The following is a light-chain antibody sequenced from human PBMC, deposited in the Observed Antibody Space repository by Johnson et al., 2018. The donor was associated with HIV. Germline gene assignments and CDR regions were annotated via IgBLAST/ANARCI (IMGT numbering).Light chain of an antibody. CDR3: GTWDSRLGAFV. CDR1: SSNIGNNY. J-gene: IGLJ1*01. V-gene: IGLV1-51*01. Sequence: QPVLTQPPSVSAAPGQKVTISCSGSSSNIGNNYVSWYQQVPGTAPKLLIYDNNKRPSGIPDRFSGSKSGTSATLGITGLQTGDEAGYYCGTWDSRLGAFVFGSGTKVTVL. CDR2: DNN.